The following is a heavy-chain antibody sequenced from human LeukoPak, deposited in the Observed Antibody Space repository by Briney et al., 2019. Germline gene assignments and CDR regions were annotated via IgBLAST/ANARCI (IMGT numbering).Heavy chain of an antibody. CDR3: AKVDLGYYDFWSGCDFDF. J-gene: IGHJ4*02. D-gene: IGHD3-3*01. V-gene: IGHV3-23*01. CDR2: LSGSGGST. CDR1: GFTFSSYA. Sequence: PGGSLRLSCAASGFTFSSYAMSWVRQAPGEGLEWVSALSGSGGSTYYADSVKGRFTISRDNSKNTLYLQMNSLRAEDTAVYYCAKVDLGYYDFWSGCDFDFWGQGTLVTVSS.